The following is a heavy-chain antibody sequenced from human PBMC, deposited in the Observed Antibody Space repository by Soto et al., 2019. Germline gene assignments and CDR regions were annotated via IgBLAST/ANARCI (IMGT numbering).Heavy chain of an antibody. CDR2: IIPIFGTA. CDR3: XXXXXXXFDY. CDR1: GGTFSSYA. J-gene: IGHJ4*02. Sequence: QVQLVQSGAEVKKPGSSVKVSCKASGGTFSSYAISWVRQAPGQGLEWMGGIIPIFGTANYAQKFQGRVTITADESTSTAYMELSXXXXEDTAXXYXXXXXXXXFDYWGQGTLVTVSS. V-gene: IGHV1-69*12.